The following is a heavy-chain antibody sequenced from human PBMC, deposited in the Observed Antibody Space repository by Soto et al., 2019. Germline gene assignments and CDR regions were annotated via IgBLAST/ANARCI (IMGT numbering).Heavy chain of an antibody. Sequence: PGGSLRLSCAASGFTFSSYAMHWVRQAPGKGLEWVAVISYDGSNKYYADSVKGRFTISRDNSKNTLYLQMNSLRAEDTAVYYCARVSPVGATDYWGQGTLVTVYS. J-gene: IGHJ4*02. CDR1: GFTFSSYA. CDR2: ISYDGSNK. D-gene: IGHD1-26*01. CDR3: ARVSPVGATDY. V-gene: IGHV3-30-3*01.